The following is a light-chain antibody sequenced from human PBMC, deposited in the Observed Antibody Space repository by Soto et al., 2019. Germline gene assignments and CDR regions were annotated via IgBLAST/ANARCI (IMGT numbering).Light chain of an antibody. CDR2: EVS. CDR3: SSYRSSSMVV. J-gene: IGLJ2*01. V-gene: IGLV2-14*01. Sequence: QSVLTQPASVSGSPGQSITISCTGTSSDVGGYKYVSWYQQHPGKAPKVLIYEVSNRPSGVSNRFSGSKSGNTASLTISGLQPEDEADYYCSSYRSSSMVVFGGGTKLTVL. CDR1: SSDVGGYKY.